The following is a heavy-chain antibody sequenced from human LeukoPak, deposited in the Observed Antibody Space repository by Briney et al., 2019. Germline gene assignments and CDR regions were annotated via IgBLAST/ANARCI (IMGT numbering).Heavy chain of an antibody. D-gene: IGHD6-6*01. J-gene: IGHJ4*02. CDR2: ISSSSTHI. CDR3: ARSEHSSSSFDY. Sequence: GGSLRLSCAASGFTFSSYSMHWVRQAPGKGLEWVSYISSSSTHIYYADSVKGRFTIPRDNARNSLYLQMNSLRAEDTAIYYCARSEHSSSSFDYWGQGTLVTVSS. CDR1: GFTFSSYS. V-gene: IGHV3-21*01.